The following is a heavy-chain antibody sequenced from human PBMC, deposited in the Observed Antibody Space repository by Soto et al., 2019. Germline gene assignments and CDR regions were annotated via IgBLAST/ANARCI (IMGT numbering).Heavy chain of an antibody. V-gene: IGHV3-30*18. Sequence: QVQLVESGGGVVQPGRSLRLSCAASGFTFSTYGMHWVRQAPGKGLEWVAVISYDGRNEYYAESVKGRFTISRDNYKNTLYLPMTGLRAEDTALYYCAKDHLMTTVTTVGYWGQGALVTVSS. D-gene: IGHD4-17*01. CDR3: AKDHLMTTVTTVGY. CDR2: ISYDGRNE. CDR1: GFTFSTYG. J-gene: IGHJ4*02.